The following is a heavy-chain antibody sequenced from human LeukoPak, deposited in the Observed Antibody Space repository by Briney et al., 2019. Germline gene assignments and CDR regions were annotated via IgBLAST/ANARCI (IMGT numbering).Heavy chain of an antibody. CDR3: ARSGGGYFDY. V-gene: IGHV4-61*01. Sequence: SETLSLTCTVSGGSIDRSSYYWSWIRQPPGKGLEWIGYIYYSGSTNYNPSLKSRVTISVDTSKNQFSLKLSSVTAADTAVYYCARSGGGYFDYWGQGTLVTVSS. J-gene: IGHJ4*02. CDR1: GGSIDRSSYY. D-gene: IGHD3-10*01. CDR2: IYYSGST.